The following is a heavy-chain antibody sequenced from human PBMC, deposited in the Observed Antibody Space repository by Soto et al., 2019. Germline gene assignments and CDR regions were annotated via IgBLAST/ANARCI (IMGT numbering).Heavy chain of an antibody. V-gene: IGHV6-1*02. J-gene: IGHJ3*02. CDR1: GDSVFNNDVA. CDR3: ARGRASGFDI. Sequence: QVQLQQSGPGLLKPSQTLSLTCAISGDSVFNNDVAWNWIRQSPSRGLEWLGRTYYTSRWNNDYAACVRGRINVNLDTSNNPFSLRLISVSPEDTALYYGARGRASGFDIWGQGTMVTVSS. CDR2: TYYTSRWNN.